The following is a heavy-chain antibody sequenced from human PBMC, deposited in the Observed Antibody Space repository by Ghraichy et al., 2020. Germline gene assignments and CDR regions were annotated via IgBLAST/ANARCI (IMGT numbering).Heavy chain of an antibody. CDR1: GDSISSGSGSYY. J-gene: IGHJ5*02. CDR3: ARPAGLTGTTRGWFDP. V-gene: IGHV4-39*01. CDR2: ISYSGST. D-gene: IGHD1-1*01. Sequence: ESLNISCTVSGDSISSGSGSYYWGWLRQPPGKGLEWIGSISYSGSTYFNPSLKSRVTLSVDTTKNQFSLKLTSVTAADTAVYYCARPAGLTGTTRGWFDPWGQGTLVTVSS.